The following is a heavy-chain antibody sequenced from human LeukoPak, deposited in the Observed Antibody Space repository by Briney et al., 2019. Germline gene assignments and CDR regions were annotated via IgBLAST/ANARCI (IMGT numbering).Heavy chain of an antibody. D-gene: IGHD6-25*01. CDR1: GFTFSDAW. CDR2: IKSKIDGGTI. CDR3: TTRRQDGC. V-gene: IGHV3-15*01. Sequence: PGGSLRLSCVASGFTFSDAWMSWARQAPGKGLEWVGRIKSKIDGGTIDYGAPVKGRFTISRDDSRNTLYLQMNSLKTEDTAVYYCTTRRQDGCWGQGTLVTVSS. J-gene: IGHJ4*02.